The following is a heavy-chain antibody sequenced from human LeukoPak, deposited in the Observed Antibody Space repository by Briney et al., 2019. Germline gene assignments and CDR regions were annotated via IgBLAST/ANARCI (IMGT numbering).Heavy chain of an antibody. CDR3: AKDAVAPGSGGDYFDY. CDR2: ITGNGGST. D-gene: IGHD3-10*01. CDR1: GFSFNTFW. V-gene: IGHV3-23*01. J-gene: IGHJ4*02. Sequence: GGSLRLSCATSGFSFNTFWMNWVRQAPGKGLEWVSVITGNGGSTYYADSVKGRFTISRDNSKNTLSLQMNSLRAEDTAVYYCAKDAVAPGSGGDYFDYWGQGTLVTVSS.